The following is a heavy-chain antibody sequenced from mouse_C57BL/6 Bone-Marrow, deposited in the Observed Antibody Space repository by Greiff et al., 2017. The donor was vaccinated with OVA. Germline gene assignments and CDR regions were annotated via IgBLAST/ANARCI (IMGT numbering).Heavy chain of an antibody. Sequence: EVMLVESGGDLVKPGGSLKLSCAASGFTFSSYGMSWVRQTPDKRLEWVATISSGGSYTYYPDSVKGRFTISRDNAKNTLYLQMSSLKSEDTAMYYCARHGRYYGSSPYWYFDVWGTGTTVTVSS. V-gene: IGHV5-6*01. CDR1: GFTFSSYG. CDR2: ISSGGSYT. J-gene: IGHJ1*03. CDR3: ARHGRYYGSSPYWYFDV. D-gene: IGHD1-1*01.